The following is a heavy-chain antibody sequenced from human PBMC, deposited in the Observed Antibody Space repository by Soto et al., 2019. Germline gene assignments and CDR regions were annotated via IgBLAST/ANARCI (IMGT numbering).Heavy chain of an antibody. CDR1: GGTFSNYA. Sequence: QVQLVQSGAEVKKPGSSVKVSCKASGGTFSNYAITWVRQAPGQGLEWRGRIIPIFGSANYAQKFQGRVTITAXXXTXXAYMELSSLRSDDTAVYYCAKDGGKDGYFGNWFDPWGQGTLVTVSS. J-gene: IGHJ5*02. D-gene: IGHD5-12*01. CDR2: IIPIFGSA. V-gene: IGHV1-69*15. CDR3: AKDGGKDGYFGNWFDP.